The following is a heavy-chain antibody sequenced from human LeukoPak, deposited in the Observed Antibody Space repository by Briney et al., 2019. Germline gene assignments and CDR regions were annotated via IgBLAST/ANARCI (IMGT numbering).Heavy chain of an antibody. CDR1: GYTFSGYY. Sequence: ASVKVSCKASGYTFSGYYMQWVRQAPGQGLEWTGWINPNSGGTNYVEKSQGRITLTRDTSTTTAYMELSGLRSDDTALYYCARDRYFDPFSRSTAFDIWGQGTMVTVSS. V-gene: IGHV1-2*02. D-gene: IGHD3-9*01. J-gene: IGHJ3*02. CDR2: INPNSGGT. CDR3: ARDRYFDPFSRSTAFDI.